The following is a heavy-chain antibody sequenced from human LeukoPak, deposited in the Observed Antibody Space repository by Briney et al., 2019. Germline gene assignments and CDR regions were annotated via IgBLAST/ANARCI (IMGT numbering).Heavy chain of an antibody. J-gene: IGHJ4*02. CDR1: GFTFSSYW. D-gene: IGHD6-13*01. CDR3: ARSIAAAGGYYFDY. CDR2: IKQDGSEK. V-gene: IGHV3-7*01. Sequence: GGSLRLSCAASGFTFSSYWMSWVRQAPGKGLEWVANIKQDGSEKYYVDSVKGRFTISRDNAKNSLYLQMNSLRAEDTAVYYCARSIAAAGGYYFDYWGQGTLVTVSS.